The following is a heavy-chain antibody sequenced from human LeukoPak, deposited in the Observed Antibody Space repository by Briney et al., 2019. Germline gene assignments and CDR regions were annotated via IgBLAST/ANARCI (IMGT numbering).Heavy chain of an antibody. CDR1: GSTFSSYG. V-gene: IGHV3-30*03. CDR3: ARDRRYCSGGSCYFDYFFDY. D-gene: IGHD2-15*01. Sequence: PGGSLRLSCAASGSTFSSYGMHWVRQAPGKGLEWVAVISYDGSINFYAASVKGRFTISRDNSKNTLYLQMNSLRAEDTALYFCARDRRYCSGGSCYFDYFFDYWGQGTLVTVSS. CDR2: ISYDGSIN. J-gene: IGHJ4*02.